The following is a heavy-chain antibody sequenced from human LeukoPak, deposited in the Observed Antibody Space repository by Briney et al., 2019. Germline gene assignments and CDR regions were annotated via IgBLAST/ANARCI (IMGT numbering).Heavy chain of an antibody. CDR3: ARDSASSPDFWSYYYGMDV. Sequence: GGSLRLSCAASGFTFSSYSMNWVRQAPGKGLEWVSSISSSSSYIYYADSVKGRFTISRDNAKNSLYLQMNSLRAEDTAVYYCARDSASSPDFWSYYYGMDVWGQGTTVTVSS. J-gene: IGHJ6*02. V-gene: IGHV3-21*01. CDR2: ISSSSSYI. D-gene: IGHD3-3*01. CDR1: GFTFSSYS.